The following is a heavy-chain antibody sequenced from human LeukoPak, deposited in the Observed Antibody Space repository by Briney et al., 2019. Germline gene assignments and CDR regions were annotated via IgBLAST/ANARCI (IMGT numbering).Heavy chain of an antibody. V-gene: IGHV3-30-3*02. Sequence: GRTLRLSCVASGFTFSSHGMHWVRQAPGEGLEWVAVISYDGTNKCDADSVKGRFTISRDNSKNTLYLQMISLRVEDTAVYYCAKLYGSGIRYSMDVWGQGTTVIVSS. CDR1: GFTFSSHG. J-gene: IGHJ6*02. CDR2: ISYDGTNK. CDR3: AKLYGSGIRYSMDV. D-gene: IGHD3-10*01.